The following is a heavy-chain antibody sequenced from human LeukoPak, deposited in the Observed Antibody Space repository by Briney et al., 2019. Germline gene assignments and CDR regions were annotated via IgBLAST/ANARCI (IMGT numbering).Heavy chain of an antibody. CDR2: ITTSGEST. CDR1: GFTFSDFA. J-gene: IGHJ4*02. V-gene: IGHV3-23*01. D-gene: IGHD2-15*01. CDR3: AKRLSRGYYGKLIFDY. Sequence: PGGSLRLSCAPSGFTFSDFAMSWVRQSPGKGLEWVSSITTSGESTYYADSVKGRFAISRDNSGSTLYLQMNSLRIEDSAVYYGAKRLSRGYYGKLIFDYWGQGALVTVSS.